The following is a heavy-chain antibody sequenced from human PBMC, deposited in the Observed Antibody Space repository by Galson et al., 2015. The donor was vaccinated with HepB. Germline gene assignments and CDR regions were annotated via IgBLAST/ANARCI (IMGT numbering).Heavy chain of an antibody. CDR3: AKTGIAAAGVDY. J-gene: IGHJ4*02. CDR1: GFTFSSYG. Sequence: SLRLSCAASGFTFSSYGMHWVRQAPGKGLEWVAVISYDGSNKYYADSVKGRFTISRDNSKNTLYLQMNSLRAEDTAVYYCAKTGIAAAGVDYWGQGTLVTVSS. CDR2: ISYDGSNK. D-gene: IGHD6-13*01. V-gene: IGHV3-30*18.